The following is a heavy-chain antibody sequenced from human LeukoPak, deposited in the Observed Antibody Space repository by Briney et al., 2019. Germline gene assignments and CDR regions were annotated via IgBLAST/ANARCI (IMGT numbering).Heavy chain of an antibody. V-gene: IGHV1-69*13. J-gene: IGHJ3*02. CDR2: IIPIFGTA. CDR1: GYTFTGYY. D-gene: IGHD3-10*01. Sequence: SVKVSCKASGYTFTGYYMHWVRQAPGQGLEWMGGIIPIFGTANYAQKFQGRVTITADESTSTAYMELSSLRSEDTAVYYCAREFGTDAFDIWGQGTMVTVSS. CDR3: AREFGTDAFDI.